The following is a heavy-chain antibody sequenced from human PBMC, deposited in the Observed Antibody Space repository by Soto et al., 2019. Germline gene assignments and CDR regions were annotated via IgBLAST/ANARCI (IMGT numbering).Heavy chain of an antibody. J-gene: IGHJ6*03. CDR1: GVILSDCA. CDR3: ARDLSWGSNWYYYMDV. D-gene: IGHD7-27*01. CDR2: VRSSSSII. Sequence: GESLRVSCATSGVILSDCAGDRVRQAPEKGLDSLSYVRSSSSIIHFADSVKGRFTVFRDNAMNSRYLEMSSLRADDTAVYYCARDLSWGSNWYYYMDVWGKGTTVTVSS. V-gene: IGHV3-48*01.